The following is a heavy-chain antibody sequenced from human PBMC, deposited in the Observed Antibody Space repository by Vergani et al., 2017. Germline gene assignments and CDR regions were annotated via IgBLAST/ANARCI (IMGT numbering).Heavy chain of an antibody. CDR3: ARDPTVTTGGFPY. CDR1: GSSISSGDYY. V-gene: IGHV4-30-4*08. J-gene: IGHJ4*02. CDR2: IYYSGST. D-gene: IGHD4-17*01. Sequence: QVQLQESGPGLVKPSQTLSLTCTVSGSSISSGDYYWSWIRQPPGKGLEWIGYIYYSGSTYYNPSLKSRVTISVDTSKNQFSLKLSSVTAADTAVYYCARDPTVTTGGFPYWGQGTLVTVSS.